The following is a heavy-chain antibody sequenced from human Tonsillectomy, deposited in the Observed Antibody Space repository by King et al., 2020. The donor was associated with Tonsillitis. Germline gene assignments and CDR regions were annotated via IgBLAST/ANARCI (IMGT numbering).Heavy chain of an antibody. V-gene: IGHV4-61*02. J-gene: IGHJ3*02. D-gene: IGHD5-24*01. CDR3: ASIEMATYGHAFDI. CDR1: GGSISSGNYY. CDR2: IYTSGST. Sequence: QLQESGPGLVKPSQTLSLTCTVSGGSISSGNYYWSWIRQPAGKGLEWIGRIYTSGSTNYNPSLKSRVTISIDTSKNPFSLKLRSVTAADTAVYYCASIEMATYGHAFDIWGQGTMVTVSS.